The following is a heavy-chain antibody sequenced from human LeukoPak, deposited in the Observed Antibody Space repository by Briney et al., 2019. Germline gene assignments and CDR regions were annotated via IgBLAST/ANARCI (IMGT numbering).Heavy chain of an antibody. J-gene: IGHJ4*02. Sequence: GGSLRLSCAASGFTFSSYAMHWVRQAPGKGLEWVAVISYDGSNKYYADSVKGRFTISRDNSKNTLYLQMNSLRAEDTAVYYCARVLLWFGEYFYYFDYWGQGTLVTVSS. CDR1: GFTFSSYA. V-gene: IGHV3-30-3*01. D-gene: IGHD3-10*01. CDR2: ISYDGSNK. CDR3: ARVLLWFGEYFYYFDY.